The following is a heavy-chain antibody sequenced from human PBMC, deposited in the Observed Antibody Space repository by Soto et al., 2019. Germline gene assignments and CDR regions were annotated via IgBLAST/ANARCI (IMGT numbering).Heavy chain of an antibody. D-gene: IGHD2-15*01. CDR1: GGTFSSYT. Sequence: QVQLVQSGAEVKKPGSSVKVSCKASGGTFSSYTISWVRQAPGQGLEWMGRIIPILGIANYAQKFQGRVTITEDKSTSTAYMELSSLRSEDTAVYYCARVANCSGGSCYSFDYWGQGTLVTVSS. J-gene: IGHJ4*02. CDR3: ARVANCSGGSCYSFDY. V-gene: IGHV1-69*02. CDR2: IIPILGIA.